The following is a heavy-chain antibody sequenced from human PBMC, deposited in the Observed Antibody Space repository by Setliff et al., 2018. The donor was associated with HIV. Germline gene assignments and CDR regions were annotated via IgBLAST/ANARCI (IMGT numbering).Heavy chain of an antibody. CDR1: GGSISGYY. V-gene: IGHV4-34*01. Sequence: SETLSLTCTVSGGSISGYYWSWIRQPPGKGLSWIGEINHSGSTNYNPSLKSRVTISVDTSKNQFSLKLSSVTAADTAVYYCARESTDSSGYYRGYFDYWGQGTLVTVSS. J-gene: IGHJ4*02. D-gene: IGHD6-19*01. CDR3: ARESTDSSGYYRGYFDY. CDR2: INHSGST.